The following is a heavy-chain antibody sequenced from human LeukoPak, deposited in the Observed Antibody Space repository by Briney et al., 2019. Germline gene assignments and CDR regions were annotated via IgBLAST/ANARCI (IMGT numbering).Heavy chain of an antibody. CDR2: ISPNSGGI. CDR1: GYTFIDHY. CDR3: ARQSGSYNDAYFDY. J-gene: IGHJ4*02. Sequence: ASVKVSCKASGYTFIDHYIHWVRQAPGQGLEWMGWISPNSGGIDYAKKFQGRVTMTRATSIRTAYMELSRLRSDDTAVYYCARQSGSYNDAYFDYWGQGTLVTVSS. V-gene: IGHV1-2*02. D-gene: IGHD3-22*01.